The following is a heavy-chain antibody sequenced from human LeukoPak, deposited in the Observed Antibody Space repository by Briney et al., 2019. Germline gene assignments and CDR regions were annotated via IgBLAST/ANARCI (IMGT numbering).Heavy chain of an antibody. D-gene: IGHD3-10*01. J-gene: IGHJ4*02. CDR3: ARGVDGQNLWFGEPVPVAGLDY. CDR1: GFTFSSYA. CDR2: ISGSGGST. V-gene: IGHV3-23*01. Sequence: PGGSLRLSCAASGFTFSSYAMSWVRQAPGKGLEWVSAISGSGGSTYYADSVKGRFTISRDNAKNSLYLQMNSLRAEDTAVYYCARGVDGQNLWFGEPVPVAGLDYWGQGTLVTVSS.